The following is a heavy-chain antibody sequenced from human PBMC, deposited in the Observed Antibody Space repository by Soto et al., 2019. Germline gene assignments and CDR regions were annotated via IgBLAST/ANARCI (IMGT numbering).Heavy chain of an antibody. J-gene: IGHJ4*02. CDR2: INPNSGGT. Sequence: ASVKGFCKASGYTFTGYYLHWVRQAPGQGLEWMGWINPNSGGTHYAQKFQGRLTMTRDTSISTAYMELSRLTSDETAVYYCARSLPTITARPDYWGQGTLVTVSS. CDR3: ARSLPTITARPDY. CDR1: GYTFTGYY. V-gene: IGHV1-2*02. D-gene: IGHD6-6*01.